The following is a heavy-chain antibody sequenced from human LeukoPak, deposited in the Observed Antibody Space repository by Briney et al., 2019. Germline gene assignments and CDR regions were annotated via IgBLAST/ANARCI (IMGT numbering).Heavy chain of an antibody. D-gene: IGHD3-10*01. CDR3: SIKDGSGSYYKSDY. CDR1: GGSFSGYD. V-gene: IGHV4-34*01. CDR2: ISYSGST. J-gene: IGHJ4*02. Sequence: SETLSLTCADSGGSFSGYDWSWVRQFPGKGLEWIGEISYSGSTNYNPSLKSRVTISIDTSKNQFSLKMRSVTDADTAVYYCSIKDGSGSYYKSDYWGRGTLVTVSS.